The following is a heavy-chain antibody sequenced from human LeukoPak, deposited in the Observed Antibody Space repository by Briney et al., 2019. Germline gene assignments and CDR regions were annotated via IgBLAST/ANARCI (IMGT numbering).Heavy chain of an antibody. V-gene: IGHV4-39*07. Sequence: SETLSLTCTVSGGSISSSSYYWGWIRQPPGKGLEWIGSIYYSGSTYYNPSLKSRVTISVDTSKNQFSLKLSSVTAADTAVYYCARDVAAAGIPSDWFDPWGQGSLVTVSS. CDR3: ARDVAAAGIPSDWFDP. J-gene: IGHJ5*02. CDR1: GGSISSSSYY. CDR2: IYYSGST. D-gene: IGHD6-13*01.